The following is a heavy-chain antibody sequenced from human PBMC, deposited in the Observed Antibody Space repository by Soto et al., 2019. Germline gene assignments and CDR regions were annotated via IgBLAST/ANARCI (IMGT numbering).Heavy chain of an antibody. CDR2: IWYDGSNK. V-gene: IGHV3-33*01. CDR1: GFTFSSYG. J-gene: IGHJ4*02. CDR3: ARGDSSIGLDY. Sequence: QVQLVESGGGVVQPGRSLRLSCAASGFTFSSYGMHWVRQAPGKGLEWVAVIWYDGSNKDYADSVKGRFTISRDNSKNTLYLQMNSLRAEDTAVYYCARGDSSIGLDYWCQGTLVTVSS. D-gene: IGHD6-6*01.